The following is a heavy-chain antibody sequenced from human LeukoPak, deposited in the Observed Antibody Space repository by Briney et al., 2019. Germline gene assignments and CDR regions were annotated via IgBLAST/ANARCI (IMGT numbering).Heavy chain of an antibody. D-gene: IGHD1-26*01. V-gene: IGHV4-59*02. CDR1: GGSVSSYY. CDR3: ARDTYSGIYYPYYYYYYMDV. Sequence: SETLSLTCTVSGGSVSSYYWSWIRQPPGKGLEWIGYIYYSGSTNYNPSLKSRVTISLDTSKNQFSLKVSSVTAADTAVYYCARDTYSGIYYPYYYYYYMDVWGKGTTVTVSS. CDR2: IYYSGST. J-gene: IGHJ6*03.